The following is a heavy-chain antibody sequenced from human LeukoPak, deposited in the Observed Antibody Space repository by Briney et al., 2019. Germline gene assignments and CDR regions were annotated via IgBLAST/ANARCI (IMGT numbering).Heavy chain of an antibody. D-gene: IGHD2-15*01. CDR1: GGSISSYY. J-gene: IGHJ1*01. CDR3: AGTSSSYCSGGSCYGKFQT. V-gene: IGHV4-59*08. CDR2: IHYTGST. Sequence: SETLSLTCTVSGGSISSYYWSWIRQPPGKGLEWIGYIHYTGSTNHNPSLKSRITIPIDTSKNQFSLKLSSVTAADTAVYYCAGTSSSYCSGGSCYGKFQTWGQGTLVTVSS.